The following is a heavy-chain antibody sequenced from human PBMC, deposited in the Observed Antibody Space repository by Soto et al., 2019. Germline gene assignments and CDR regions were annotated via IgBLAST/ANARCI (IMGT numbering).Heavy chain of an antibody. D-gene: IGHD6-6*01. CDR3: ARGRATYSSSSDYYYYYGMDV. Sequence: PSETLSLTCTVSGGSISSYYWSWIRQPPGKGLEWIGYIYYSGSTNYNPSLKSRVTISVDTSKNQFSLKLSSVTAADTAVYYCARGRATYSSSSDYYYYYGMDVWGQGNTVTVSS. CDR1: GGSISSYY. CDR2: IYYSGST. V-gene: IGHV4-59*01. J-gene: IGHJ6*02.